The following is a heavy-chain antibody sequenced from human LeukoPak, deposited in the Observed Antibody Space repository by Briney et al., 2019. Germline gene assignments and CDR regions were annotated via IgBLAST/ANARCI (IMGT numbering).Heavy chain of an antibody. CDR1: GFTFSSYA. CDR2: ISGSSRYI. D-gene: IGHD4-17*01. CDR3: ARRVNYGDYGNDY. V-gene: IGHV3-21*01. Sequence: PGGSLRLSCAASGFTFSSYAMSWVRQAPGKGLEWVSTISGSSRYIYFADSVRGRFTISRDNAKNSLYLQMNSLRAEDTAVYYCARRVNYGDYGNDYWGQGTLVTVSS. J-gene: IGHJ4*02.